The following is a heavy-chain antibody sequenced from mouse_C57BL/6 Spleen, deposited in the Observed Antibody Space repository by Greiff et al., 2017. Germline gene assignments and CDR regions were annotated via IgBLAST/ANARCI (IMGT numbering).Heavy chain of an antibody. J-gene: IGHJ2*01. Sequence: QVQLQQSGAELVRPGTSVKMSCKASGYTFTNYWIGWAKQRPGHGLEWIGDIYPGGGYPTYNEKFKGKAPLTADKSSSTAYMQFSSLTSEDSAIYYCARSEGYFDYWGQGTTLTVSS. V-gene: IGHV1-63*01. CDR2: IYPGGGYP. CDR1: GYTFTNYW. CDR3: ARSEGYFDY.